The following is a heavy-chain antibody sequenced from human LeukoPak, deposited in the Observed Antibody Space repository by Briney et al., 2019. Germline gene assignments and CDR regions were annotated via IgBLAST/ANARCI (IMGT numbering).Heavy chain of an antibody. D-gene: IGHD6-13*01. V-gene: IGHV4-4*02. CDR2: IYHSGST. Sequence: SGTLSLTCAVSGGSISSSNWWSWVRQPPGKGLEWIGEIYHSGSTNYNPSLKSRVTISVDKSKNQFSLKLSSVTAADTAVYYCAAAADNYYYYYMDVWGKGTTVTVSS. CDR3: AAAADNYYYYYMDV. CDR1: GGSISSSNW. J-gene: IGHJ6*03.